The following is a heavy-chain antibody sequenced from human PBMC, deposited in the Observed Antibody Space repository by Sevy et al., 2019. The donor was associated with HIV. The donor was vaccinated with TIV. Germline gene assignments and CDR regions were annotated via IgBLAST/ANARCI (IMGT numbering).Heavy chain of an antibody. J-gene: IGHJ4*02. CDR2: LSFGCGEI. CDR3: AREGCTKPHDY. D-gene: IGHD2-8*01. V-gene: IGHV3-23*01. Sequence: GGSLRLSCAASGFTFSKYSISWVRQPPGKGLERVSTLSFGCGEINYADSVKGRFTISRDNSKSSVYLQMNNLRPEDTAVYYCAREGCTKPHDYWGQGTLVTVSS. CDR1: GFTFSKYS.